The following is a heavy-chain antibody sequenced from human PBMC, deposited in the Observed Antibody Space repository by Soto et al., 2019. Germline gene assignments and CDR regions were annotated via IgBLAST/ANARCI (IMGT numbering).Heavy chain of an antibody. V-gene: IGHV3-23*01. CDR1: GFTFSNFV. CDR2: ITETGGDT. CDR3: TKASSDRHHMDV. Sequence: GGSLRLSCAASGFTFSNFVMRWVRQTPGKGLEWVSTITETGGDTYYTDSVKGRFTVSRDNSKNTLYLQMTSLRAEDTALYYCTKASSDRHHMDVWGQGTRSPSP. J-gene: IGHJ6*02.